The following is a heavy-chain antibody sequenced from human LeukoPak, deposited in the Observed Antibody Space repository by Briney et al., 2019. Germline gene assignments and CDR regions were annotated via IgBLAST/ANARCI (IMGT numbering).Heavy chain of an antibody. D-gene: IGHD2-2*01. CDR3: ARGGYCSSTSCYPKPKFDY. Sequence: KSSETLSLTCTVSGGSISTYYWSWIRQPPGKGLEWIGYIYYSGSTNYNPSLKSRVTISVDTSKNQFSLKLSSVTAADTALYYCARGGYCSSTSCYPKPKFDYWGQGTLVTVSS. J-gene: IGHJ4*02. CDR1: GGSISTYY. CDR2: IYYSGST. V-gene: IGHV4-59*01.